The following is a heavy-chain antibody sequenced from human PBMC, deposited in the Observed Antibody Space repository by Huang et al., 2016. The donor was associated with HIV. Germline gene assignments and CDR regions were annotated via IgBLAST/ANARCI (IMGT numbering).Heavy chain of an antibody. Sequence: VQLVESGGGVVQPGRSLRLACAASGFSFSNYGLHWVHQAPGKGLEWVAVISYDGSNKYYAHSVKGRFTISRDTSENKVYLQMNSLRHEDTAVYYCAKDGADEEWDIDYWGQGTLVTVSS. CDR2: ISYDGSNK. CDR1: GFSFSNYG. D-gene: IGHD1-26*01. J-gene: IGHJ4*02. CDR3: AKDGADEEWDIDY. V-gene: IGHV3-30*18.